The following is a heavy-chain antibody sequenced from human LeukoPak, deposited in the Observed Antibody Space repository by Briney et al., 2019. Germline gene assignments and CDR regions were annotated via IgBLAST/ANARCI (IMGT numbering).Heavy chain of an antibody. V-gene: IGHV3-21*01. Sequence: GGSLRLSCAASGFTFSDHYMDWVRQAPGKGLEWVSSITSGSSYRFYADSVKGRFTISRDNAKNSLYLQMNSLRAEDTAVYYCARDPYSGSYGNYYYYFMDVWGKGTTVTISS. J-gene: IGHJ6*03. D-gene: IGHD1-26*01. CDR2: ITSGSSYR. CDR1: GFTFSDHY. CDR3: ARDPYSGSYGNYYYYFMDV.